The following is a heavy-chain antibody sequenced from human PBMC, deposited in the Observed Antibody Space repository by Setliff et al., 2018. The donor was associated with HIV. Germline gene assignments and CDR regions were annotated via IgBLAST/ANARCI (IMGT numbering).Heavy chain of an antibody. CDR2: ISAYNGNT. CDR3: AREIGDYYDSSGYYPPTDYYYGMDV. D-gene: IGHD3-22*01. Sequence: VKVSCKASGYTFTSCDISWVRQAPGQGLEWMGWISAYNGNTNYAQKLQGRVTMTTDTSTSTAYMELRSLRSDDTAVYYCAREIGDYYDSSGYYPPTDYYYGMDVWGQGTTVTVSS. V-gene: IGHV1-18*01. J-gene: IGHJ6*02. CDR1: GYTFTSCD.